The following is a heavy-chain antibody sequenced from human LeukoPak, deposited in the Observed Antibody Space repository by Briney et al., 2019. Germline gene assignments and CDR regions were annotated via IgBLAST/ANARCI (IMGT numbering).Heavy chain of an antibody. CDR2: IYSGGST. V-gene: IGHV3-66*04. Sequence: GGSLRLSCAASGLTISNSFMGWVRQTPGKGLEWVSLIYSGGSTYSADSVKGRFTISRDNAKNSLYLQMNSLRAEDTAMYYCARLVWDTTMADGDIDSWGQGTLLIVSS. J-gene: IGHJ4*02. D-gene: IGHD5-18*01. CDR3: ARLVWDTTMADGDIDS. CDR1: GLTISNSF.